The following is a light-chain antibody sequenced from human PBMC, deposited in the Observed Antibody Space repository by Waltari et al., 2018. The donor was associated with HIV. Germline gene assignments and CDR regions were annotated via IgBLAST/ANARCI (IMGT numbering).Light chain of an antibody. CDR2: GAS. V-gene: IGKV1-39*01. J-gene: IGKJ2*01. CDR3: QQSYNMNT. Sequence: DIQMTQSPSSLSASVGDRVTITCRASPDITEYLNWYQQKPGKAPKLLIYGASTLESGVPSRFSGSGSERDFTRTISSLRPDDFATYYGQQSYNMNTFGQGTKLDIK. CDR1: PDITEY.